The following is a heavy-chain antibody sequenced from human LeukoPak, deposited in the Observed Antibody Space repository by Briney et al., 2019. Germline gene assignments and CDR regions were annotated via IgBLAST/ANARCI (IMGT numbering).Heavy chain of an antibody. D-gene: IGHD2-15*01. CDR1: GFTFDDYT. CDR3: ARSAWVDCFDY. J-gene: IGHJ4*02. Sequence: GGSLRLSCAASGFTFDDYTMHWVRQAPGKGLVWVSRINSDGSSTSYADSVKGRFTISRDNAKNTLYLQMNSLRAEDTAVYYCARSAWVDCFDYWGQGTLVTVSS. CDR2: INSDGSST. V-gene: IGHV3-74*01.